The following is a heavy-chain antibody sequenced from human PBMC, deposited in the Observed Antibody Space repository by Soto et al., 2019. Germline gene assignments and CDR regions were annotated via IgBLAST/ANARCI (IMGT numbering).Heavy chain of an antibody. J-gene: IGHJ4*02. CDR1: GFTFSSYS. CDR2: ISSSSSYI. D-gene: IGHD4-17*01. Sequence: GGSLRLSCAASGFTFSSYSMNWVRQAPGKGLEWVSSISSSSSYIYYADSVKGRFTISRDNAKNSLYLQMNSLRAEDTAVYYCARSHDYGDVTFDYWGQGTLVTVSS. CDR3: ARSHDYGDVTFDY. V-gene: IGHV3-21*01.